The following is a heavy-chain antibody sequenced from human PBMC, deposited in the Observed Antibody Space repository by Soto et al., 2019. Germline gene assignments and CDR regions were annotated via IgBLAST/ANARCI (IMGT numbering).Heavy chain of an antibody. D-gene: IGHD2-15*01. CDR1: GGSFSGYY. CDR2: INHSGST. CDR3: ARTYCSGGSCYGWFDP. V-gene: IGHV4-34*01. J-gene: IGHJ5*02. Sequence: SESLSLTCAVYGGSFSGYYWSWIRQRPGKGLEWIGEINHSGSTNYNPSLKSRVTISVDTSKNQFSLKLSSVTAADTAVYYCARTYCSGGSCYGWFDPWGQGTLVTVSS.